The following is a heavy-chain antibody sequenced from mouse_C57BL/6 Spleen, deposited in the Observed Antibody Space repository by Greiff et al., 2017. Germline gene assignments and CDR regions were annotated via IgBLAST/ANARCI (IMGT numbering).Heavy chain of an antibody. V-gene: IGHV5-4*01. Sequence: DVKLVESGGGLVQPGGSLKLSCAASGFTFSSYAMSWVRQTPEKRLEWVATISDGGSYTYYPDNVKGRFTISRDNAKNNLYLQMSHLKSEDTAMYYCARDSGYYYGSSYGAFDYWGQGTTLTVSS. D-gene: IGHD1-1*01. CDR2: ISDGGSYT. J-gene: IGHJ2*01. CDR1: GFTFSSYA. CDR3: ARDSGYYYGSSYGAFDY.